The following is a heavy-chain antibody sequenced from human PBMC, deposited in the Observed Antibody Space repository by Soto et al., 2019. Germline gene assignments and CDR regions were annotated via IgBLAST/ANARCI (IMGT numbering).Heavy chain of an antibody. CDR1: GGSISSGGYS. CDR3: ARATLWSGYSFTFDY. CDR2: IYHSGST. V-gene: IGHV4-30-2*01. Sequence: PSETLSLTCAVSGGSISSGGYSWSWIRQPPGKGLEWIGYIYHSGSTYYNPSLKSRVTISVDRSKNQFSLKLSSVTAADTAVYYCARATLWSGYSFTFDYWGQGTLVTVSS. D-gene: IGHD3-3*01. J-gene: IGHJ4*02.